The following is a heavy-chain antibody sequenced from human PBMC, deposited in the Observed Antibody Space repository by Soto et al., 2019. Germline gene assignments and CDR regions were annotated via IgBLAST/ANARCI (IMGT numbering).Heavy chain of an antibody. V-gene: IGHV3-30-3*01. J-gene: IGHJ4*02. Sequence: QVQLVESGGGVVQPGRSLRLSCAASGFTFSSYAMHWVRQAPGKGLEWVAVISYDGSNKYYADSVKGRFTISRDNSKNTLYLQMNRLRAEDTAVYYCERAGQQLDWGQGTLVTVSS. D-gene: IGHD6-13*01. CDR1: GFTFSSYA. CDR2: ISYDGSNK. CDR3: ERAGQQLD.